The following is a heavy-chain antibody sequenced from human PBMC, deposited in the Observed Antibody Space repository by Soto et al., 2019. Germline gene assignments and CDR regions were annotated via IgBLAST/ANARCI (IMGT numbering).Heavy chain of an antibody. V-gene: IGHV4-39*01. Sequence: QLQLQESGPGLVKPSETLSLTCTVSGGSISSSSYYWGWIRQPPGKGLEWIGSIYYSGSTYYNPSLKSRVTISVDTSKNQFSLKLSSVTAADTAVYYCASRHIAAAGIFDYWGQGTLVTVSS. CDR3: ASRHIAAAGIFDY. CDR1: GGSISSSSYY. J-gene: IGHJ4*02. CDR2: IYYSGST. D-gene: IGHD6-13*01.